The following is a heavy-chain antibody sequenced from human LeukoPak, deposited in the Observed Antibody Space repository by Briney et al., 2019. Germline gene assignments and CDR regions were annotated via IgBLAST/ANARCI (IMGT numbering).Heavy chain of an antibody. CDR1: GGTFSSYA. V-gene: IGHV1-69*13. D-gene: IGHD6-19*01. CDR3: AREGAVAGTGGY. Sequence: GASVKVSCKASGGTFSSYAISWVRQAPGQGLEWMGGIIPIFGTANYAQKFQGRVTITADEATSTAYMELSSLRSEDTAVYYCAREGAVAGTGGYWGQGTLVTVSS. J-gene: IGHJ4*02. CDR2: IIPIFGTA.